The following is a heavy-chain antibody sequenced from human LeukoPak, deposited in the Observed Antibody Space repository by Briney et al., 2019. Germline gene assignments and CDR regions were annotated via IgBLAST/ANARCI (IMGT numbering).Heavy chain of an antibody. Sequence: GGSLRLSCAASRFTLSAYWMSWVRQAPGKGLEWVAHIKQDGSQEYYVDSVKGRFTISRDSAKNSLYLQMNSLRAEDTAVYYCARGVPYDSWSGPHYSDYWGQGTLVTVSS. V-gene: IGHV3-7*01. CDR2: IKQDGSQE. D-gene: IGHD3-3*01. CDR3: ARGVPYDSWSGPHYSDY. J-gene: IGHJ4*02. CDR1: RFTLSAYW.